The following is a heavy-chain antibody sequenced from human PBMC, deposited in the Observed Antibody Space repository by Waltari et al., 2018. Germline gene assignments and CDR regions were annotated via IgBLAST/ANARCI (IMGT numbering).Heavy chain of an antibody. J-gene: IGHJ6*03. V-gene: IGHV4-61*01. CDR2: IYHTWSS. Sequence: QVQLQESGPGLVKPSETLSLTCTVSGGSVSSGNYYGSWIRQPTGKGLGWIGHIYHTWSSNYNPSRKSRVTISVDTSKNQFYLKLTSVIAADTAVYYCARDGGTYVTTTCSYYYYYMDVWGKGTTVTVSS. D-gene: IGHD3-16*01. CDR1: GGSVSSGNYY. CDR3: ARDGGTYVTTTCSYYYYYMDV.